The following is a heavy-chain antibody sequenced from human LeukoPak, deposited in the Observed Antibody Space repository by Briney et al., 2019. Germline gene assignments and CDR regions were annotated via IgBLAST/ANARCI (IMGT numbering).Heavy chain of an antibody. V-gene: IGHV3-23*01. J-gene: IGHJ4*02. CDR3: AKRSSSWKFFDY. D-gene: IGHD6-13*01. CDR2: ISNSGGST. Sequence: SGGSLRLSCAASGFTFSNYAMSWVRQAPGKGLEWVSTISNSGGSTYSADSMKGRFTISRDNSKNTLYLQMNSLRAEDTAVYYCAKRSSSWKFFDYWGQGTLVTVSS. CDR1: GFTFSNYA.